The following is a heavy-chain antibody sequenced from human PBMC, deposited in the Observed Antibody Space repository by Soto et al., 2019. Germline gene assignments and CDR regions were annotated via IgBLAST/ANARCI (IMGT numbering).Heavy chain of an antibody. J-gene: IGHJ4*02. V-gene: IGHV1-69*13. CDR2: IIPIFGTA. CDR1: GGTFSSYA. D-gene: IGHD6-19*01. Sequence: ASVKVSCKASGGTFSSYAISWVRQAPGQGLEWMGGIIPIFGTANYAQKFQGRVTITADESKNTLYLQMSSLRADDTAIYYCVKDRSLAVADIYYFDYWGQGTLVTVSS. CDR3: VKDRSLAVADIYYFDY.